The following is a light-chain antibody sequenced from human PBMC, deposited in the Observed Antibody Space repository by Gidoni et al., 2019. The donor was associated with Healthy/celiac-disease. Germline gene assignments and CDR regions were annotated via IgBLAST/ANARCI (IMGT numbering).Light chain of an antibody. CDR3: CSYAGSYTWV. J-gene: IGLJ3*02. CDR2: DVS. CDR1: SSDVGGYNY. V-gene: IGLV2-11*01. Sequence: QSALTQPRPVSGSPGQSVTISCPGTSSDVGGYNYVSWYQQHPGKAPKLMIYDVSKRPSGVPDRCSGSKSGNTASLTISGLQAEDEADYYCCSYAGSYTWVFGGGTKLTV.